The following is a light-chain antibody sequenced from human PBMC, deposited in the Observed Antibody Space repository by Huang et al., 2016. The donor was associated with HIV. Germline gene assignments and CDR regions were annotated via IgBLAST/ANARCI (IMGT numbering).Light chain of an antibody. Sequence: EIVMTQSPVTLSVFPGQRVTVSCRASQSASRNLAWYQQKPGQPPRLLIFGASTRATGIPARFSGSGSGTEFTLTISSLQSEDFAVYYCQQYNNWPVTFGPGTKVDMK. V-gene: IGKV3-15*01. CDR2: GAS. CDR1: QSASRN. CDR3: QQYNNWPVT. J-gene: IGKJ3*01.